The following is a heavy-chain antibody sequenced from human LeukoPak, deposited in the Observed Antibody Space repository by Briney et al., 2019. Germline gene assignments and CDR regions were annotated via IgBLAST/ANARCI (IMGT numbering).Heavy chain of an antibody. D-gene: IGHD6-25*01. CDR1: XXXXSDYY. V-gene: IGHV3-11*01. J-gene: IGHJ6*02. CDR2: XSSSGSTI. Sequence: GGSLRLSCAASXXXXSDYYMSWIRQXXXXXXXXXXYXSSSGSTIYYADSVKGRFTISRDNAKNSLYLQMNSLRAEDTAVYYCVRGSGRKGNYYYGMDVWGQGTTVTVSS. CDR3: VRGSGRKGNYYYGMDV.